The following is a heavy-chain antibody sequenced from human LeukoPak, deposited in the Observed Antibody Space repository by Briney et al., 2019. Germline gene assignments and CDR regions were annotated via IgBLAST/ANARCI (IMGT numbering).Heavy chain of an antibody. CDR1: GFTFSSYG. D-gene: IGHD3-3*01. V-gene: IGHV3-30*03. CDR3: ARGGIKVYYDFWSGSLDY. CDR2: ISYDGSNK. Sequence: GGSLTLSCAASGFTFSSYGMHWVRQAPGKGLEWVAVISYDGSNKYYAYSVKGRFTISRDNSKNTLYLQMNGLRAEDTAVYYCARGGIKVYYDFWSGSLDYWGQGTLVTVSS. J-gene: IGHJ4*02.